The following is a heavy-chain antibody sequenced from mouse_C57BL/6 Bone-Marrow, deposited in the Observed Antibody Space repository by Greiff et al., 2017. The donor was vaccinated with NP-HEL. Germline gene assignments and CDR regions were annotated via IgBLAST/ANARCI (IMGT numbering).Heavy chain of an antibody. CDR2: IYPGSGNT. CDR3: ARSGGYPWFAY. J-gene: IGHJ3*01. Sequence: VQRVESGAELVRPGASVKLSCKASGYTFTDYYINWVKQRPGQGLEWIARIYPGSGNTYYNEKFKGKATLTAEKSSSTAYMQLSSLTSEDSAVYFCARSGGYPWFAYWGQGTLVTVSA. D-gene: IGHD2-2*01. CDR1: GYTFTDYY. V-gene: IGHV1-76*01.